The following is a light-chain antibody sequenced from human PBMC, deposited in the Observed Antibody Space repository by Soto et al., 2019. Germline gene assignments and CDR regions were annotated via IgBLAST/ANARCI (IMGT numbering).Light chain of an antibody. J-gene: IGKJ4*01. Sequence: EIVLTQSPATLSLSPGERATLSCRASQSVSSDLAWYQQKPGQAPRLLIYDASNRATGIPARFSGSGSGTDFTLTISSLEREDFAVYYCQQRSNWPLLTFGGGNKVEIK. CDR1: QSVSSD. CDR3: QQRSNWPLLT. CDR2: DAS. V-gene: IGKV3-11*01.